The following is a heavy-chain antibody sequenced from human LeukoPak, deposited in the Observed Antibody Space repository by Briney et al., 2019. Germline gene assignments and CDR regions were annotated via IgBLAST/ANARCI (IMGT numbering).Heavy chain of an antibody. D-gene: IGHD7-27*01. CDR1: FVSINSGSYY. J-gene: IGHJ4*02. CDR2: VYHSGST. Sequence: SETLSLTCAVSFVSINSGSYYWGWIRQPPGKGLEWIGSVYHSGSTYYNPSLKSRVTISVDTSKNQFSLRLNSVTAADTAIYYCARPYKDWGFVNWGQGTLVTVSS. CDR3: ARPYKDWGFVN. V-gene: IGHV4-39*01.